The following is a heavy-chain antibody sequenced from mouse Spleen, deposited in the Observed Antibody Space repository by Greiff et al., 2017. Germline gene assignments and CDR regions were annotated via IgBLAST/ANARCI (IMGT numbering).Heavy chain of an antibody. CDR3: ARDGPWYFDV. CDR2: ISSGSSTI. V-gene: IGHV5-17*01. Sequence: DVKLVESGGGLVKPGGSLKLSCAASGFTFSDYGMHWVRQAPEKGLEWVAYISSGSSTIYYADTVKGRFTISRDNAKNTLFLQMTSLRSEDTAMYYCARDGPWYFDVWGTGTTVTVSS. D-gene: IGHD2-3*01. J-gene: IGHJ1*03. CDR1: GFTFSDYG.